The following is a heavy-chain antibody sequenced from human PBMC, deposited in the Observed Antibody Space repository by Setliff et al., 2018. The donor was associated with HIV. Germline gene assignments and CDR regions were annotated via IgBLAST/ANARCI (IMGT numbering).Heavy chain of an antibody. J-gene: IGHJ4*02. CDR3: ASSGRLPYFDY. D-gene: IGHD1-26*01. CDR1: GGSINSGSHY. Sequence: SETLSLTCTVSGGSINSGSHYWSWIRQHPEKGLEWIGYIYYSGTAYYNPSLKSRVTISVDTSKNQFSLKLSSVTAADTAVYYCASSGRLPYFDYWGQGTLVTVSS. V-gene: IGHV4-31*03. CDR2: IYYSGTA.